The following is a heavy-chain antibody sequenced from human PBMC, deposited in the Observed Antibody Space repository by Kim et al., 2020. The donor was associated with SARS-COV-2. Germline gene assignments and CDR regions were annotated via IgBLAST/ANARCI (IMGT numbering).Heavy chain of an antibody. Sequence: DSVKGRFTISRDNAKNSLYLQMNSLRAEDTALYYCAKGPPVGATRNYGMDVWGQGTTVTVSS. J-gene: IGHJ6*02. V-gene: IGHV3-9*01. CDR3: AKGPPVGATRNYGMDV. D-gene: IGHD1-26*01.